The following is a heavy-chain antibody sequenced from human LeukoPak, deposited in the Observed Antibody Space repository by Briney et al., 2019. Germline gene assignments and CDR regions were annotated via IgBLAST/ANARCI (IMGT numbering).Heavy chain of an antibody. Sequence: ASVKVSCKASGYTFTSYGISWVRQAPGQGLEWMGWISAYNGNTNYAQKFQGRVTITADESTNTAYMQLSSLRSEDTAVYYCAQGWASYFLDYWGQGTLVTVSS. D-gene: IGHD1-26*01. CDR1: GYTFTSYG. CDR2: ISAYNGNT. CDR3: AQGWASYFLDY. J-gene: IGHJ4*02. V-gene: IGHV1-18*01.